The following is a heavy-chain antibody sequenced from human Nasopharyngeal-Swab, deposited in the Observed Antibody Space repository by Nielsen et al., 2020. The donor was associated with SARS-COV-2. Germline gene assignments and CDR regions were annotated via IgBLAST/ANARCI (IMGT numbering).Heavy chain of an antibody. CDR3: ASPGGIYCSSTSCYSDYYYYYGMDV. V-gene: IGHV1-3*01. Sequence: ASVKVSCKASGYTFTSYAMHWVRQAPGQRLEWMGWINAGNGNTKYSQKFQGRVTMTTDTSTSTAYMELRSLRSDDTAVYYCASPGGIYCSSTSCYSDYYYYYGMDVWGQGTTVTVSS. J-gene: IGHJ6*02. D-gene: IGHD2-2*01. CDR1: GYTFTSYA. CDR2: INAGNGNT.